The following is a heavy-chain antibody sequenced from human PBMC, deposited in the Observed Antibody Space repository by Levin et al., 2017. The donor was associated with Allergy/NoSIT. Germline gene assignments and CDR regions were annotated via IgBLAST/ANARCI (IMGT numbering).Heavy chain of an antibody. CDR1: AFAFSTYA. D-gene: IGHD2-21*02. CDR3: AKQGCSGSNCYSNW. V-gene: IGHV3-23*01. Sequence: GESLKISCAASAFAFSTYAMTWVRQAPGKGLEWVSTISSSGSTYYADSVKGRFTISRDNSKNTLYLQMNSLRVGDTAVYHCAKQGCSGSNCYSNWWGQGTLVTVSS. CDR2: ISSSGST. J-gene: IGHJ4*02.